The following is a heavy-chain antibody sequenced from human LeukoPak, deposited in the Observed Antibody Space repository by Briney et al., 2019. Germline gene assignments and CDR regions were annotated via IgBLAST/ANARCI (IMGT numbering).Heavy chain of an antibody. J-gene: IGHJ4*02. V-gene: IGHV3-11*04. Sequence: GGSLRFSCAASGFTFSDYYMSWIRQAPGKGLEWVSYISSSGSTIYYADSVKGRFTISRDNAKNSLYLQVNSLRAEDTAVYYCARDIYGSGPPVGDTIDYWGQGTLVTVSS. D-gene: IGHD3-10*01. CDR2: ISSSGSTI. CDR1: GFTFSDYY. CDR3: ARDIYGSGPPVGDTIDY.